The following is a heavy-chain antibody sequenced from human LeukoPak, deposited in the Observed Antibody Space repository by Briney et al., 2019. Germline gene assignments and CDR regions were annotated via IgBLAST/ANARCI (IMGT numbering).Heavy chain of an antibody. CDR2: MNPNSGNT. V-gene: IGHV1-8*01. Sequence: ASVKVSCKASGYTFTSYDINWVRQATGQGLEWMGWMNPNSGNTGYAQKFQGRVTMTRNTSISTAYMELSRLRSDDTAVYYCARDRGRIAARSTRYYFDYWGQGTLVTVSS. CDR3: ARDRGRIAARSTRYYFDY. CDR1: GYTFTSYD. J-gene: IGHJ4*02. D-gene: IGHD6-6*01.